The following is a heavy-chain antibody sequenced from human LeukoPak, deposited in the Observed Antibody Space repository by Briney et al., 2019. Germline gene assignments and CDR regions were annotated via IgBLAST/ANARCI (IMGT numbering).Heavy chain of an antibody. CDR3: AKDVGGEFDY. CDR1: GFTFSRFW. V-gene: IGHV3-74*01. Sequence: GSLRLSCAASGFTFSRFWMHWVRQAPGKGLVWVSRINSDGSTTNYADSVKGRFTISRDNAKNTLYLQMNSLRAEDTAVYFCAKDVGGEFDYWGQGTLVTVSS. D-gene: IGHD2-21*01. J-gene: IGHJ4*02. CDR2: INSDGSTT.